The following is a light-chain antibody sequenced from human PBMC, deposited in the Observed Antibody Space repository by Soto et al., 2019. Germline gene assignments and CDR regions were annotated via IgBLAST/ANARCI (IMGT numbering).Light chain of an antibody. V-gene: IGKV1-5*01. CDR2: DVS. Sequence: DIQMTRSPSTLSASIGDRVTITCRASQSISSWLAWYQQKPGKAPKLLIYDVSSLESGVPSRFSGSGSGTEFTLTISSLQPYDFATYYCQQYNSHLYTFGQGTKVEI. CDR3: QQYNSHLYT. J-gene: IGKJ2*01. CDR1: QSISSW.